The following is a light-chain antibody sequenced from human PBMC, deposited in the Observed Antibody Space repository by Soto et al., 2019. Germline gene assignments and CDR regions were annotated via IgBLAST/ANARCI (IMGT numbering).Light chain of an antibody. J-gene: IGLJ3*02. Sequence: QSALTQPRSVSGSPGQSVTISCTGTSSDVGGYNYVSWYQHHPGQAPKVIIYDVSKRPSGVPDRFSGSKSGNTASLTISGLQAEDEADYYCSSYSISSTLVFGGGTKLTVL. CDR3: SSYSISSTLV. CDR2: DVS. V-gene: IGLV2-11*01. CDR1: SSDVGGYNY.